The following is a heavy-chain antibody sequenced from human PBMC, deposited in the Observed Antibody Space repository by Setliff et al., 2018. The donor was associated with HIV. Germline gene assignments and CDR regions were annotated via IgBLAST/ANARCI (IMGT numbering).Heavy chain of an antibody. CDR3: ARGRKYLTTVTSSYFYYMDV. V-gene: IGHV1-8*02. CDR1: GYTFTSYD. J-gene: IGHJ6*03. CDR2: MNPNSGNT. Sequence: ASVKVSCKASGYTFTSYDINWVRQATGQGLEWMGWMNPNSGNTGYAQKFQGRVTITRNTSISTAYMELSSLSSEDTAVYYCARGRKYLTTVTSSYFYYMDVWGKGTTVTVS. D-gene: IGHD4-4*01.